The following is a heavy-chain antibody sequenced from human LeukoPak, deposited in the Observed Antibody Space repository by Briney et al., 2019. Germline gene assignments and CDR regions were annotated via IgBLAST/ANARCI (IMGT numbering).Heavy chain of an antibody. CDR1: GYTFTGYY. D-gene: IGHD3-10*01. Sequence: ASVKVSCKASGYTFTGYYMHWVRQAPGQGLEWMGRINPNSGGTNYAQKFQGRVTMTRDTSISTAYMELSRLRSDDTAVYYCASSSGSYYNPLDYWGQGTLVTVSS. V-gene: IGHV1-2*06. J-gene: IGHJ4*02. CDR2: INPNSGGT. CDR3: ASSSGSYYNPLDY.